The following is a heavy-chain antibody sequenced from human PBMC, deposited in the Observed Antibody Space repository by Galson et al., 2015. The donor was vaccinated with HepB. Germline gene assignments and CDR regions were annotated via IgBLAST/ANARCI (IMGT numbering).Heavy chain of an antibody. V-gene: IGHV3-23*01. CDR3: AKDSGFGGEHY. CDR1: GFTFYVYT. CDR2: IRGSGTGT. Sequence: SLRLSCAASGFTFYVYTMNWVRQAPGKRLEWVSAIRGSGTGTYYADSVKGRFTISRDDSKNTVFLQLNSLRAEDTAIYYCAKDSGFGGEHYWGQGILVTVSS. D-gene: IGHD3-16*01. J-gene: IGHJ4*02.